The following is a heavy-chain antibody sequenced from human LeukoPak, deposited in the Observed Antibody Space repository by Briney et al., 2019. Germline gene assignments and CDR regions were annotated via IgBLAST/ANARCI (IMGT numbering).Heavy chain of an antibody. J-gene: IGHJ4*02. D-gene: IGHD6-13*01. Sequence: PGGSLRLSCAASGFTFSSYWMTWVRQAPGKGLEWVANIKEDGGETYSVDSVKGRFTISRDNAKNSLYLQMNSLRAEDTAVYYCASALPFQLVHWGQGTLVTVSS. CDR1: GFTFSSYW. V-gene: IGHV3-7*01. CDR2: IKEDGGET. CDR3: ASALPFQLVH.